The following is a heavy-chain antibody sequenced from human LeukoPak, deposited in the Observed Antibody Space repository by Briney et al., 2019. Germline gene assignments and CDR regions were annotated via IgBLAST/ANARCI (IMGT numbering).Heavy chain of an antibody. Sequence: GGSLRLSCAASGFTFSDYGMSWVRQAPGKGLEWVSPISSSGGTTYYADSVKGRFTISRDNSRNTLYLQMNSLRAEDTAVYYCAELGITMIGGVWGKGTTVTISS. CDR1: GFTFSDYG. V-gene: IGHV3-23*01. J-gene: IGHJ6*04. D-gene: IGHD3-10*02. CDR3: AELGITMIGGV. CDR2: ISSSGGTT.